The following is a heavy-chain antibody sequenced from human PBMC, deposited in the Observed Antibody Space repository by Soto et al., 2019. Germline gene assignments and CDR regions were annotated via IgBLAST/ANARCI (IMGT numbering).Heavy chain of an antibody. CDR1: GGSISSYY. D-gene: IGHD2-15*01. CDR2: IYYSGST. Sequence: SETLSLTCTVSGGSISSYYWSWIRQPPGKGLEWIGYIYYSGSTNYNPSLKSRVTISVDTSKNQFSLKLSSVTAADTAVYYCGRDRDYCSGGSCYRYFDYWGQGTLVTVSS. V-gene: IGHV4-59*01. CDR3: GRDRDYCSGGSCYRYFDY. J-gene: IGHJ4*02.